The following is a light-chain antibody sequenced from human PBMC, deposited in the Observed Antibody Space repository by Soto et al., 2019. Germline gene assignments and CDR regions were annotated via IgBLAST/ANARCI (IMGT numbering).Light chain of an antibody. V-gene: IGKV2-30*01. CDR3: MHGTHWPWT. CDR1: QALVYSDGDTY. J-gene: IGKJ1*01. Sequence: DVVMTQSPLSLPVTLGQPASISCRSTQALVYSDGDTYLNWFQQRPGQSPRRLIYQVSKRDSGVPDRFNGSGSGTDFTLKISRVESEDVGFYYCMHGTHWPWTCGQGTKVEIK. CDR2: QVS.